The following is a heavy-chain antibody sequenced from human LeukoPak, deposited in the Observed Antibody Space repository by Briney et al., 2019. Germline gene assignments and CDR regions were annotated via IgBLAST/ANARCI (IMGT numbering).Heavy chain of an antibody. D-gene: IGHD4-17*01. V-gene: IGHV1-2*02. CDR1: GYTFTSYY. CDR3: ARVATVTNNWFDP. CDR2: INPNSGGT. J-gene: IGHJ5*02. Sequence: ASVKVSCKASGYTFTSYYMHWVRQAPGQGLEWMGWINPNSGGTNYAQKFQGRVTMTRDTSISTAYMELSRLRSDDTAVYYCARVATVTNNWFDPWGQGTLVTVPS.